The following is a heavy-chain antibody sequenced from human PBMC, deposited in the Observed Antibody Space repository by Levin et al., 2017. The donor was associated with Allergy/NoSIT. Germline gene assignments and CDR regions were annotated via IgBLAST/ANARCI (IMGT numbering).Heavy chain of an antibody. CDR2: IHGDDDK. V-gene: IGHV2-70*01. CDR1: GFSLSTSEMC. J-gene: IGHJ3*02. CDR3: ARAGSSGRTSDAFDM. Sequence: SGPTLVKPTQTLTLTCTFSGFSLSTSEMCVSWIRQPPGKALEWLAIIHGDDDKYYSTSLQTRLTVSKDTSKNQVVLTMTNMDPVDTATYYWARAGSSGRTSDAFDMWGQGTMVTVSS. D-gene: IGHD1-26*01.